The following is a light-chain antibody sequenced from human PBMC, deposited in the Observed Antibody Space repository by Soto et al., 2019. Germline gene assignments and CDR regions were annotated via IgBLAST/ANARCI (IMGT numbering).Light chain of an antibody. J-gene: IGKJ4*01. Sequence: IVLTQSPGTLSLSQWERATLSCSASQSVSSYLAWYQQKPGQAPRLLIYDASNRATGIPARFSGSGSGTDFTLTISSLEPEDFAVYYCQQRSNWPPLTFGGGTKVDIK. V-gene: IGKV3-11*01. CDR3: QQRSNWPPLT. CDR2: DAS. CDR1: QSVSSY.